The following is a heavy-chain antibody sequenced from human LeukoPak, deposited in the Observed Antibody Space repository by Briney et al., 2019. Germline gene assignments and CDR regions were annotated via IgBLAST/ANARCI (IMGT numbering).Heavy chain of an antibody. CDR3: ARDTVVVPAAIFFYYYYGMDV. CDR1: GFTSSSYS. V-gene: IGHV3-21*01. CDR2: ITSSSSYI. D-gene: IGHD2-2*01. Sequence: GGSLSPSRAASGFTSSSYSMNWVRHAPGEGVEWVSSITSSSSYIYYADSVKGRFTISRDNAKNSLYLQMNSLRAEDTAGYYCARDTVVVPAAIFFYYYYGMDVWGQGTTVTVSS. J-gene: IGHJ6*02.